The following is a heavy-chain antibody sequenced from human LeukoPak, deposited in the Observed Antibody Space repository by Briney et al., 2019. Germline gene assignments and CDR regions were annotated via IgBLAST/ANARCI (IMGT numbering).Heavy chain of an antibody. V-gene: IGHV1-18*01. CDR2: ISAYNGNT. CDR3: ARRGGKNYGDYVPYYYYMDV. Sequence: GASVRVSSKASGYTFTIYGISWVRQAPGQGLEWMGWISAYNGNTNYPQKFQGRVTMTTDTSTSTAYMELRSLRSDETAVYYCARRGGKNYGDYVPYYYYMDVWGKGTTVTVSS. CDR1: GYTFTIYG. J-gene: IGHJ6*03. D-gene: IGHD4-17*01.